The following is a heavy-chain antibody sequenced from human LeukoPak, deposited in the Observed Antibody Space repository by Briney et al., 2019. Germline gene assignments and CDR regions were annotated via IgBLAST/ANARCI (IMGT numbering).Heavy chain of an antibody. J-gene: IGHJ6*02. CDR2: IKGKSDGGTT. Sequence: GGALRLSCAASGFSFTNTWMNWVRQAPGKGLEWVGRIKGKSDGGTTHYAAPVKGRFTIPRDDSKITLFLQMHTLKTEDTAMYYCSYNMDVWGPGTTVTVSS. D-gene: IGHD1-1*01. CDR1: GFSFTNTW. V-gene: IGHV3-15*06. CDR3: SYNMDV.